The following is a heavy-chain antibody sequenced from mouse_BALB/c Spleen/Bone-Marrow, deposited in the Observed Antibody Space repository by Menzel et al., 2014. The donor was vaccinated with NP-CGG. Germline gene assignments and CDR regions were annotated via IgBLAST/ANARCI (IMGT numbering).Heavy chain of an antibody. CDR1: GYSFTGYY. D-gene: IGHD1-1*01. J-gene: IGHJ2*01. Sequence: EVQLQQSGPELVKPGASVKISCKASGYSFTGYYMHWVKQSHVKSLEWIGRINPYNGATSYNQNFKDKASLTVDKSSSTASMELHRLTSEEAAVYYCARGIYYGGYFDYWGQGTTLTVSS. CDR3: ARGIYYGGYFDY. V-gene: IGHV1-31*01. CDR2: INPYNGAT.